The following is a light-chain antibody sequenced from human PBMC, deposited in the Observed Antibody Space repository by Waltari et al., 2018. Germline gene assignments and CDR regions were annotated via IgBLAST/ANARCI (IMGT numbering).Light chain of an antibody. CDR3: QSYDSSLSGVV. CDR1: SSNIGAGYD. CDR2: GNS. V-gene: IGLV1-40*01. J-gene: IGLJ2*01. Sequence: QSVLTQPPSVSGAPGQRVTISCTGSSSNIGAGYDVHWYQQPPGTAPKLLISGNSNRPSGFPDRFSGSKSGTSASLAIAGLQAEDEADYYGQSYDSSLSGVVFGGGTKLTVL.